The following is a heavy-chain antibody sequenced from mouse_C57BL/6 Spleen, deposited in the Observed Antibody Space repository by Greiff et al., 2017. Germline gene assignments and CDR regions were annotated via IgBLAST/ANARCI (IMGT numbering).Heavy chain of an antibody. CDR1: GFNIKNTY. CDR3: ARDSYYDGSSYYFDY. D-gene: IGHD1-1*01. CDR2: IDPANGNT. Sequence: VQLQQSVAELVRPGASVKLSCTASGFNIKNTYMHWVKQRPEQGLEWIGRIDPANGNTKYAPKFQGKATITADTSSNTAYLQLSSLTSEDTAIYYCARDSYYDGSSYYFDYWGQGTTLTVSS. J-gene: IGHJ2*01. V-gene: IGHV14-3*01.